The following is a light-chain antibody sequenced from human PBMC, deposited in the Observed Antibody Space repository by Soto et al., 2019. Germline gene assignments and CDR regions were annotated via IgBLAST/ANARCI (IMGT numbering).Light chain of an antibody. J-gene: IGKJ5*01. Sequence: DIQMTQSPSSLSASVGDRVTIACRASQSISNYLNWYQQRPGKAPKLXIYAASSLQSGVPSRFSGSGSGTDFTLTISSLQPEDFVTYYCQQTYSTPITFGQGTRLEI. CDR2: AAS. V-gene: IGKV1-39*01. CDR3: QQTYSTPIT. CDR1: QSISNY.